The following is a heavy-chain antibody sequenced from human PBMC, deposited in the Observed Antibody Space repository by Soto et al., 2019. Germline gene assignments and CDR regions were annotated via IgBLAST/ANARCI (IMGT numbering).Heavy chain of an antibody. J-gene: IGHJ6*02. D-gene: IGHD2-15*01. V-gene: IGHV3-74*01. CDR2: INSDGSST. Sequence: GGSLRLSCAASGFTFRSYWMQWVRQAPGKGLVWVSWINSDGSSTNYADSVKGRFTISRDNAKNTLYLQMNSLRAEDTAVYYCARERLDCSGGSCYFTQIFGNYYGMDVWGQGT. CDR3: ARERLDCSGGSCYFTQIFGNYYGMDV. CDR1: GFTFRSYW.